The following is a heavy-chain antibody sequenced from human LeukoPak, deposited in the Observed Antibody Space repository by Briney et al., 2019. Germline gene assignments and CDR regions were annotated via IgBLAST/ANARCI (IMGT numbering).Heavy chain of an antibody. CDR1: GGSFSSYY. J-gene: IGHJ6*03. CDR3: AGRYSSSRGSFYMDV. CDR2: ISHSGST. D-gene: IGHD6-19*01. V-gene: IGHV4-34*01. Sequence: PSETLSLTCGVYGGSFSSYYWNRIRQTPGKGLEWIGEISHSGSTTNNPFLESRVTISVDTSKNQFSLRLNSMTAADTALYYCAGRYSSSRGSFYMDVWGKGTTVTVSS.